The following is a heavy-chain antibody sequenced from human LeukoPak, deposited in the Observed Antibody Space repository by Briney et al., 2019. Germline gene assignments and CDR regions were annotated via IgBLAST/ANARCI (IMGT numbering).Heavy chain of an antibody. CDR2: IYPGDSDT. Sequence: GESLKISCKGSGYSFTNYWLAWVRQMPGQGLEWMGIIYPGDSDTRYSPSFQGQVTISADKSISTAYLQWSGLKASDTAMYYCARNHYSGLYNWFDPWGQGTLVTVSS. D-gene: IGHD1-26*01. J-gene: IGHJ5*02. CDR1: GYSFTNYW. V-gene: IGHV5-51*01. CDR3: ARNHYSGLYNWFDP.